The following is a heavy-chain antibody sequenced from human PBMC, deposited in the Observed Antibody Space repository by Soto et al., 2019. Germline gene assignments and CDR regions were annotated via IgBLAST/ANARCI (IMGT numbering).Heavy chain of an antibody. J-gene: IGHJ3*01. D-gene: IGHD1-26*01. CDR2: LGGGDDI. CDR3: AKDSVSYNGMYDAFDV. V-gene: IGHV3-23*01. CDR1: GFTFSNYA. Sequence: VQLLESGGGLVQPGGSLRLSCEASGFTFSNYAMAWVRQAPGEGPEWVSTLGGGDDIFYADSVKGRFTISRDDSRNTLYLQMDNFRVEDTAIYFCAKDSVSYNGMYDAFDVWGQGTVVTVSS.